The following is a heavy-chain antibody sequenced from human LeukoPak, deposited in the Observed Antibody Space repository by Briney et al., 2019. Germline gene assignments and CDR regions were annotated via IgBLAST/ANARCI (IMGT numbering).Heavy chain of an antibody. J-gene: IGHJ4*02. CDR3: ARGDRVGVTTGHFDY. Sequence: SGGPLRLSCVISGFTFSSYWVTWVRQAPGKGLEWVANIKQDGSETYYVDSVKGRFTISRDNAKDSVFLQMNSLRAEDTAVYYCARGDRVGVTTGHFDYWGQGTLVTVSS. V-gene: IGHV3-7*03. D-gene: IGHD1-26*01. CDR2: IKQDGSET. CDR1: GFTFSSYW.